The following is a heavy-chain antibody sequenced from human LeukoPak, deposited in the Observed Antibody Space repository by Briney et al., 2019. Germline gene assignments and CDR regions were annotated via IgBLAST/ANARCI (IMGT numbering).Heavy chain of an antibody. V-gene: IGHV3-30*01. J-gene: IGHJ6*03. CDR2: ISYDGSNK. CDR1: GFTFSSYA. D-gene: IGHD2/OR15-2a*01. Sequence: GRSLILSCAASGFTFSSYAMHWVRQAPGKGLEWVAVISYDGSNKYYADSVKGRFTISRDNSKNTLYLQMNSLRAEDTAVYYCARDSNRYYYYYMDVWGKGTTVTVSS. CDR3: ARDSNRYYYYYMDV.